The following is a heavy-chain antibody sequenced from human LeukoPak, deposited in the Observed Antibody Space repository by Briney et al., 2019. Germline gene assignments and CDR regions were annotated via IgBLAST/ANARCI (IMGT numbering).Heavy chain of an antibody. J-gene: IGHJ2*01. CDR3: ARMITAAGAEYFDL. CDR2: IYYSGST. Sequence: SETLSLTCTVSGGSISSGGYYWSWIRQHPGKGLEWIGYIYYSGSTYYNPSLKSRVTMSIDTSKNQYSLKLSSVTAADTAVYFCARMITAAGAEYFDLWGRGTLVTVSS. CDR1: GGSISSGGYY. D-gene: IGHD6-13*01. V-gene: IGHV4-31*03.